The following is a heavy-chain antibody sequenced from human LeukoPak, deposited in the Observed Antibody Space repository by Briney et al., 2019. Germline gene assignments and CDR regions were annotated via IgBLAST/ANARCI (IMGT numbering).Heavy chain of an antibody. CDR2: ISAYNGNT. J-gene: IGHJ5*02. V-gene: IGHV1-18*01. D-gene: IGHD3-3*01. CDR1: GYTFTSYG. Sequence: ASVKVSCKASGYTFTSYGISWVRQAPGRGLEWMGWISAYNGNTNYAQKLQGRVTMTTDTSTSTAYMELRSLRSDDTAVYYCARGQSGYDFWSGYYTVQLDPWGQGTLVTVSS. CDR3: ARGQSGYDFWSGYYTVQLDP.